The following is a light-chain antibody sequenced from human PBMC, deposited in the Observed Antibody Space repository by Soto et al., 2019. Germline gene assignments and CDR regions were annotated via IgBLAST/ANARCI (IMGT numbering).Light chain of an antibody. V-gene: IGKV3-15*01. J-gene: IGKJ2*01. CDR3: QQYNNWPPYT. CDR2: GAS. CDR1: QSVSSD. Sequence: IVMTQSPATLSVSPGDRVTLSCRASQSVSSDLAWYQQRPGQAPRLLIYGASTRATGIPARFSGTGSGTEFTLTISSLQSEDFAIYYSQQYNNWPPYTFGQGTKLEI.